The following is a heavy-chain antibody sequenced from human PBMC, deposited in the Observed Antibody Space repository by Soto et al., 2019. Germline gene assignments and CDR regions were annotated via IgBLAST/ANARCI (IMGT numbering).Heavy chain of an antibody. J-gene: IGHJ6*03. Sequence: ASVKVSCNASGYTFTSYDINWVRQATGQGLEWMGWMNPNSGNTGYAQKFQGRVTMTRNTSISTAYMELSSLRSEDTAVYYCARHLVITGTTSRGLVDYYYMDVWGKGTTVTVSS. CDR2: MNPNSGNT. V-gene: IGHV1-8*01. D-gene: IGHD1-7*01. CDR3: ARHLVITGTTSRGLVDYYYMDV. CDR1: GYTFTSYD.